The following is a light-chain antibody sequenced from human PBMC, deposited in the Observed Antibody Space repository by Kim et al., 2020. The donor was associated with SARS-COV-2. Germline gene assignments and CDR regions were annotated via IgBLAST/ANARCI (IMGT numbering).Light chain of an antibody. J-gene: IGKJ1*01. CDR1: QSVSSN. Sequence: EIVMTQLPATLSVSPGERATLSCRASQSVSSNLVWYQQKPGQAPSLLIYGASTRATGIPARFSGSGSGTEFTLTISSLQSEDFAVYYCQQYNNWPRTFGQGTKV. CDR2: GAS. V-gene: IGKV3-15*01. CDR3: QQYNNWPRT.